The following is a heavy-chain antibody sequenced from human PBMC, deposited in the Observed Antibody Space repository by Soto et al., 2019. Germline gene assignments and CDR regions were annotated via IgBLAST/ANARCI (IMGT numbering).Heavy chain of an antibody. CDR2: IDGVGTGT. D-gene: IGHD1-20*01. J-gene: IGHJ4*02. Sequence: PVGSLRLSCASSVFTFTNYWMHCVRQFPGKWLVWVSRIDGVGTGTSYSDSVRGRFTISRDNAENTLYLQMNSLRAEDTAVYYCETVFDYWGQGTLVTVSS. CDR1: VFTFTNYW. V-gene: IGHV3-74*01. CDR3: ETVFDY.